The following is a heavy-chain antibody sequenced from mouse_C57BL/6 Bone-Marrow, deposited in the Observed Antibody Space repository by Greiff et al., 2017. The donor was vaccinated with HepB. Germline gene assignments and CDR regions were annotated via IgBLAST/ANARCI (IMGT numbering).Heavy chain of an antibody. J-gene: IGHJ2*01. CDR2: IDPENGDT. CDR3: TTGGITTVVATDY. D-gene: IGHD1-1*01. Sequence: VQLQQSGAELVRPGASVKLSCTASGFNIKDDYMHWVKQRPEQGLEWIGWIDPENGDTEYASKFQGKATITADTSSNTAYLQLSSLTSEDTAVYYCTTGGITTVVATDYWGQGTTLTVSS. CDR1: GFNIKDDY. V-gene: IGHV14-4*01.